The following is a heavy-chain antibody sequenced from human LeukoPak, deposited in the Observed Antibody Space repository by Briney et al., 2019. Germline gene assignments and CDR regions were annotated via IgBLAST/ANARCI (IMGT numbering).Heavy chain of an antibody. Sequence: PGGSLRLSCAASGFTFSGYWMHWVRQAPGKGLVWVSRINSDGRSTSYADSVKGRFTISRDNAKSTPYLQMNSLRAEDTAVYYCAREGGDTAIYYFDYWGQGTLVTVSS. CDR1: GFTFSGYW. CDR2: INSDGRST. V-gene: IGHV3-74*01. CDR3: AREGGDTAIYYFDY. J-gene: IGHJ4*02. D-gene: IGHD5-18*01.